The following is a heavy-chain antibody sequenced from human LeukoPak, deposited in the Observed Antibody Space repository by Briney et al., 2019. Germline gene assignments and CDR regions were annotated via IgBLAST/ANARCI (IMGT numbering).Heavy chain of an antibody. V-gene: IGHV1-24*01. D-gene: IGHD1-26*01. CDR3: ARDTTQFPGVGHAFDI. CDR1: GYTLTELS. CDR2: FDPEKGET. J-gene: IGHJ3*02. Sequence: ASVKVSCKVSGYTLTELSMHWVRQAPGKGFEWMGRFDPEKGETIYAQKFQGRVTMTEDTSTDTAYMELSSLRSEDMAVYYCARDTTQFPGVGHAFDIWGQGTMVTVSS.